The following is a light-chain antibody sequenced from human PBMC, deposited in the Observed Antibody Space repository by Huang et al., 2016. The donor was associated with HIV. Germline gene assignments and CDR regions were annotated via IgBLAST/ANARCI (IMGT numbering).Light chain of an antibody. CDR3: QHYRSSPPMYT. CDR2: GAS. Sequence: EIVLTQSPGTLSLSPGQRATLSCRVSQSVSSTSFLAWYQQRPGQAPRLLIYGASTRATGIPDRFSGSGSGTDFTLTISRLEPEDFAVYYCQHYRSSPPMYTFGQGTKLEI. J-gene: IGKJ2*01. CDR1: QSVSSTS. V-gene: IGKV3-20*01.